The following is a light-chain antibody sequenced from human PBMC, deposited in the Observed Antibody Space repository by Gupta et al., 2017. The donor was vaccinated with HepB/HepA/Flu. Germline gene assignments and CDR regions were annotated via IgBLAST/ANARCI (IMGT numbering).Light chain of an antibody. V-gene: IGLV1-40*01. CDR3: QSYDSSLSGL. Sequence: QSVLTQPPSVSGAPGQRVTISCTGSSPNIGAGYDVHWYQQLPGTAPKLLIYGTSNRPSGVPDRFSGSKSGTSASLAITGLQADDEADYYCQSYDSSLSGLFGGGTKLTVL. J-gene: IGLJ2*01. CDR1: SPNIGAGYD. CDR2: GTS.